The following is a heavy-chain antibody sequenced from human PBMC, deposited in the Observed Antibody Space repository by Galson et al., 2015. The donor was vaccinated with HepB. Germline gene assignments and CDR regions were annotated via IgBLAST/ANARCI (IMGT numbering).Heavy chain of an antibody. CDR2: INGGNGDT. D-gene: IGHD1-7*01. CDR3: AAGLLGLFDF. J-gene: IGHJ4*02. Sequence: SVKVSCKASGYGFTTYAVNWVRQAPGQSLEWMGWINGGNGDTKYSPKFQGRVTLTRDTSATTAYMELSSLRSEDTAVYYCAAGLLGLFDFWGQGTLVTVSS. CDR1: GYGFTTYA. V-gene: IGHV1-3*01.